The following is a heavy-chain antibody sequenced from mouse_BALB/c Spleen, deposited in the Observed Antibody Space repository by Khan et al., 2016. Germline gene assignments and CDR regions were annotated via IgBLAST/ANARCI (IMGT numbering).Heavy chain of an antibody. Sequence: EVQLQESGPGLVKPSQSLSLTCTVAGYSITSDYAWNWIRQFPGNKLEWMGYISYSGSTNYNPSLKSRVSITRDTSKNQVFLQLNSVTTEDTATCYCAGRFGYRGFAYWGQGTLVTVSA. CDR1: GYSITSDYA. V-gene: IGHV3-2*02. D-gene: IGHD2-2*01. CDR3: AGRFGYRGFAY. CDR2: ISYSGST. J-gene: IGHJ3*01.